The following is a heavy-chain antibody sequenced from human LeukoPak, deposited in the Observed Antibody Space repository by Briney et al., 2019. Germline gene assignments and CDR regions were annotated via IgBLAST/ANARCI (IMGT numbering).Heavy chain of an antibody. CDR3: ARGPGVFGRIWYMDV. V-gene: IGHV4-4*07. D-gene: IGHD3-3*01. CDR1: GDSTIYNY. Sequence: SETLSLTCSVSGDSTIYNYWSWIRQPAGKGLKWIGRILSDGKINYSPSLESRVTMSVDNAKNQFSLRLSSVTAADTAVYYCARGPGVFGRIWYMDVWGQGTTVSVSS. J-gene: IGHJ6*03. CDR2: ILSDGKI.